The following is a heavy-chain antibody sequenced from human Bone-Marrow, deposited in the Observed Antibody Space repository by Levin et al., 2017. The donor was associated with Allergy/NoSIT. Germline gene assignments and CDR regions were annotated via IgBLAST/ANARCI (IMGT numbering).Heavy chain of an antibody. Sequence: GGSLRLSCAASGFSFSSSDINWVRQSPGKGLEWVSSINSRGLYIYYADSLKGRFTVSRDDSTNSLYLDIDNLRAEDTAVYFCAAATYNYGPFYLDYWGRGVLVTVSS. V-gene: IGHV3-21*01. D-gene: IGHD5-18*01. CDR1: GFSFSSSD. CDR2: INSRGLYI. CDR3: AAATYNYGPFYLDY. J-gene: IGHJ4*02.